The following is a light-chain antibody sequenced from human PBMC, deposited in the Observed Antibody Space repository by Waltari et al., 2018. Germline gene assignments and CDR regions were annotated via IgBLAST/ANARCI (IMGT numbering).Light chain of an antibody. CDR3: QQSYSTPG. CDR1: QSISSY. Sequence: DIQMTQSPSSLSASVGDRVTITCRASQSISSYLNWYEQKPGKAPKLLIYASSSLQSGFPSRFSGSGAGTDFTLTSSSQQPEDFATYYCQQSYSTPGFGQGTKVEIK. J-gene: IGKJ1*01. V-gene: IGKV1-39*01. CDR2: ASS.